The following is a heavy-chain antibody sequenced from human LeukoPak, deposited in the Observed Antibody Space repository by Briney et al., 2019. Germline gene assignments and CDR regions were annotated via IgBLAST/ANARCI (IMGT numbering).Heavy chain of an antibody. Sequence: SVKVSCKASGGTFSSYAISWVRQAPGQGLEWMGGIIPIFGTANYAQKFQGRVTITADESTSTAYMELSSLRSEDTAVYYCARDGRGAAAPDDPLDLWGQGTTVTVSS. CDR1: GGTFSSYA. D-gene: IGHD6-13*01. CDR3: ARDGRGAAAPDDPLDL. CDR2: IIPIFGTA. V-gene: IGHV1-69*13. J-gene: IGHJ3*01.